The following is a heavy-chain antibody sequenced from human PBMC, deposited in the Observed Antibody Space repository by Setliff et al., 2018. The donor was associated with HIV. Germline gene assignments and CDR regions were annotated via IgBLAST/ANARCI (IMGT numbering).Heavy chain of an antibody. V-gene: IGHV3-23*01. CDR2: ISADGLTT. D-gene: IGHD5-18*01. Sequence: PGGSLRLSCAASGFTFNTYAVTWVRQAPGKGLEWVSVISADGLTTFYADSVKGRFTISRDNSKNTLFLQMNSLRAEDTAVYYCARHGYSSDLRISYCDSWGQGSLVTVSS. J-gene: IGHJ4*02. CDR3: ARHGYSSDLRISYCDS. CDR1: GFTFNTYA.